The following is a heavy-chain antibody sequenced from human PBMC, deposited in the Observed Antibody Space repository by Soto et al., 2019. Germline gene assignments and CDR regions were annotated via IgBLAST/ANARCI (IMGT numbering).Heavy chain of an antibody. J-gene: IGHJ6*02. V-gene: IGHV3-33*01. CDR2: IWYDGSNK. CDR1: GFTFSSYG. D-gene: IGHD1-26*01. CDR3: AVNSGSYFYYGMDV. Sequence: WGSLRLSCAASGFTFSSYGMHWVRQAPGKGLEWVAVIWYDGSNKYYADSVKGRFTISRDNSKNTLYLQMNSLRAEDTAVYYCAVNSGSYFYYGMDVWGQGTTVTVSS.